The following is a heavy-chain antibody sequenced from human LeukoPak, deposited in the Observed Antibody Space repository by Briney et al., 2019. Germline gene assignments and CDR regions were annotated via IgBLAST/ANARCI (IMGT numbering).Heavy chain of an antibody. Sequence: PGGSLRLSCAASGFIFNNYVMNWVRQAPGKGLEWVSSISGSGVHTYYADSVKGRFTISRDNSKNTLFLQMNSLRAEDTALYYCTNGLHGGQLLVPFDSWGQGTLVTVSS. J-gene: IGHJ4*02. CDR1: GFIFNNYV. V-gene: IGHV3-23*01. CDR3: TNGLHGGQLLVPFDS. D-gene: IGHD6-13*01. CDR2: ISGSGVHT.